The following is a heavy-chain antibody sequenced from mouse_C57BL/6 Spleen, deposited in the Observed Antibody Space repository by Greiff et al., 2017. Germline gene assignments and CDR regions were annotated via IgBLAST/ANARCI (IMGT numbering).Heavy chain of an antibody. Sequence: EVKVVESGGDLVKPGGSLKLSCAASGFTFSSYGLSWVRQTPDKRLEWVATISSGGSYTYYPDSVKGRFTISRDNAKNTLYLQMSSLKSEYTAMYYCASTYYYGSSFYYFDYWGQGTTLTVSS. D-gene: IGHD1-1*01. CDR3: ASTYYYGSSFYYFDY. CDR1: GFTFSSYG. J-gene: IGHJ2*01. CDR2: ISSGGSYT. V-gene: IGHV5-6*01.